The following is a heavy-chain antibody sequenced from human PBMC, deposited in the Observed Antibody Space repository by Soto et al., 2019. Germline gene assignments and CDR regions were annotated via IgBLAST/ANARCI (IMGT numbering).Heavy chain of an antibody. D-gene: IGHD3-3*01. CDR3: VSWIFAHFDH. CDR1: GFIFNTYD. J-gene: IGHJ4*02. V-gene: IGHV3-48*02. CDR2: IGSSSSSM. Sequence: GGSLRLSCAASGFIFNTYDMNWVRQAPGKGLEWVSYIGSSSSSMYYADSVKGRFTISRDNAKKSLYLQMNSLRDEDTAVYYCVSWIFAHFDHWGQGTPVTVSS.